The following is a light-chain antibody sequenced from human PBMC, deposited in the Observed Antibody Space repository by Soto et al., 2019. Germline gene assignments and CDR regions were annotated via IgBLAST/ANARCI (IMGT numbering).Light chain of an antibody. CDR3: QQFGSPFT. CDR1: QSVSSSY. CDR2: GAS. V-gene: IGKV3-20*01. Sequence: PGERATLSCRASQSVSSSYLAWYQHKPGQAPRLLIYGASTRATGIPDRFSGSGSGTDFTPTISRLEPEDFAVYFCQQFGSPFTFGPGTKVDLK. J-gene: IGKJ3*01.